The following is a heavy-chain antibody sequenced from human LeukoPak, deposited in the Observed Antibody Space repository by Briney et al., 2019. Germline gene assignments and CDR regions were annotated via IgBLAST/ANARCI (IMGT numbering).Heavy chain of an antibody. D-gene: IGHD3-22*01. CDR1: GFTFSTYA. J-gene: IGHJ4*02. V-gene: IGHV3-23*01. CDR3: ARVYYYDSSGLDY. CDR2: ISGSGVST. Sequence: GGSLRLSCAASGFTFSTYAMSWVRQAPGKGLEWVSAISGSGVSTYYADSVKGRFTISRDTSNNTLYLQMNSLSAEHTAVYYCARVYYYDSSGLDYWGQGTLVTVSS.